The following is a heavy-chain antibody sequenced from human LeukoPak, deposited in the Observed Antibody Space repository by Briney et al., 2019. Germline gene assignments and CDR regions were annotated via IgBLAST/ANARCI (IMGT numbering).Heavy chain of an antibody. D-gene: IGHD3-22*01. CDR1: GFTFSSYG. CDR2: IWYDGSNK. CDR3: ARDRHYYDSSGYSL. J-gene: IGHJ4*02. Sequence: GRSLRLSCAASGFTFSSYGMHWVRQAPGKGLEWVAVIWYDGSNKYYADSVKGRFTISRDNSKNTLYLQMNSLRAEDTAVYYCARDRHYYDSSGYSLWGQGTLVTVSS. V-gene: IGHV3-33*01.